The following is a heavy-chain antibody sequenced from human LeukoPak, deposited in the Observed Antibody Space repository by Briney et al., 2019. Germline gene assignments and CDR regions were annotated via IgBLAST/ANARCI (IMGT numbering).Heavy chain of an antibody. J-gene: IGHJ6*02. D-gene: IGHD2-15*01. CDR1: GLIYSNYA. CDR3: ARDRRYCSGGSCFPGMDV. V-gene: IGHV3-53*04. CDR2: IYRGGST. Sequence: GGSLRLSRAASGLIYSNYAMSWVRPARAKGLEWVSLIYRGGSTYYADYVQGRCTITRHNSKTTLYLQMNSLRAKDTAVYYCARDRRYCSGGSCFPGMDVWGQGTTVTVSS.